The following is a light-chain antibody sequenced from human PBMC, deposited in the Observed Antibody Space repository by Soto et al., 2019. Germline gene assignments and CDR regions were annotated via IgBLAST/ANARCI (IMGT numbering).Light chain of an antibody. CDR3: QQYNNWPPWT. J-gene: IGKJ1*01. Sequence: EIVMTQSPATLSVSLGERATLSCRASQSVSSSYLAWYQQKPGQAPRLLIYGASTRATGIPARFSGSGSGTEFTLTISSLQSEDFAVYYCQQYNNWPPWTFGQGTKVDIK. V-gene: IGKV3-15*01. CDR2: GAS. CDR1: QSVSSSY.